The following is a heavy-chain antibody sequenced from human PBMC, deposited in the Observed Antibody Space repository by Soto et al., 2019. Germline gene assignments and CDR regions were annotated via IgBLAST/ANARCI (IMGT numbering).Heavy chain of an antibody. D-gene: IGHD3-3*01. V-gene: IGHV4-59*08. CDR3: ARLFRDVYNAVEY. CDR1: GGSISSYH. CDR2: SSNSAPT. Sequence: QVQLQESGPGLVKPSETLSLTCTVSGGSISSYHWSWIRQSPGKGLEWIGYSSNSAPTIYNPSLKGRVTNSADTSKNQFSLSLSSVTAADTAVYFCARLFRDVYNAVEYWGQGALVTVSS. J-gene: IGHJ4*02.